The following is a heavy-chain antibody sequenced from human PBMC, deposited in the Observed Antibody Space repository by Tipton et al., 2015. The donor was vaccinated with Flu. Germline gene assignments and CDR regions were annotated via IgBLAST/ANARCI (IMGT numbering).Heavy chain of an antibody. J-gene: IGHJ3*02. Sequence: SLRLSCAASGFTVTSTYMIWVRQAPGKGLEWVSRVYSGGSTFYADSVKGRFTISRDNSKNTLYLQINSLRAEATAVYYCARGGYYDSSGYSAGAFDIWGQGTMVTVSS. CDR3: ARGGYYDSSGYSAGAFDI. D-gene: IGHD3-22*01. CDR2: VYSGGST. CDR1: GFTVTSTY. V-gene: IGHV3-53*01.